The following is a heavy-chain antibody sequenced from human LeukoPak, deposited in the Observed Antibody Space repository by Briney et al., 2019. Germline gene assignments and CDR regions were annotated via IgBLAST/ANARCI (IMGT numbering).Heavy chain of an antibody. CDR1: GYNFNSYD. CDR2: MNPNSGNT. D-gene: IGHD3-10*01. Sequence: GASVKVSCRASGYNFNSYDIDWVRQAPGQGLEWMGWMNPNSGNTGYAQKFQGRLTMTRDTSINTAYMEVSSLTSEDAAEYFCVRRLPVREFDNWGQGTLVAVSS. CDR3: VRRLPVREFDN. J-gene: IGHJ4*02. V-gene: IGHV1-8*01.